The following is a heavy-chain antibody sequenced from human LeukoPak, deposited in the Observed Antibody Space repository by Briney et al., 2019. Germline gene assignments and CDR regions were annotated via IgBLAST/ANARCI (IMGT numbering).Heavy chain of an antibody. CDR3: ARLDILTGNYYYFNL. CDR2: ISGDGSTT. V-gene: IGHV3-74*01. D-gene: IGHD3-9*01. J-gene: IGHJ4*02. CDR1: GFTFSSYW. Sequence: GGSLRLSCAASGFTFSSYWMHWVRQAPGMGLVWVSRISGDGSTTSYADSVKGRFTISRDNAKNTLCLQMNSLRAEDTAVYYCARLDILTGNYYYFNLWGQGTLVTVSS.